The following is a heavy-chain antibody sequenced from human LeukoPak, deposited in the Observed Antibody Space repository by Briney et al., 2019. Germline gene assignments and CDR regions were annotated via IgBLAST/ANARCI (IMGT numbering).Heavy chain of an antibody. CDR1: GFTFSDHY. Sequence: GGSLRLSCAVSGFTFSDHYIDWVRQAPGKGGEWVGRSRDKCNSYTTAYAASVRGRFTISRDDSKNSLYLQINSLKIEDTAVYYCTKLARAPRDFDYWGQGTLVTVSS. J-gene: IGHJ4*01. D-gene: IGHD3-10*01. CDR3: TKLARAPRDFDY. CDR2: SRDKCNSYTT. V-gene: IGHV3-72*01.